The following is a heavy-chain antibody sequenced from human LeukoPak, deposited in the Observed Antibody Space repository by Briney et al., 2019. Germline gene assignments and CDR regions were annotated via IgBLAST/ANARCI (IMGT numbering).Heavy chain of an antibody. D-gene: IGHD3-9*01. V-gene: IGHV3-74*01. CDR2: INSDGSST. J-gene: IGHJ4*02. Sequence: PGGSLRLSCAASGFTLSSYWMHWVRQAPGKGLVWVSRINSDGSSTSYADSVKGRFTISRDNAKNTLYLQMNSLRAEDTAEYYCARGLRYFDWLLSTAFDYWGQGTLVTVSS. CDR1: GFTLSSYW. CDR3: ARGLRYFDWLLSTAFDY.